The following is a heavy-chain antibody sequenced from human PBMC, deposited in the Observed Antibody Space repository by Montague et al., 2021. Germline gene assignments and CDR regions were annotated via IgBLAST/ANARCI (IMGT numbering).Heavy chain of an antibody. Sequence: DPLSLPCVVYGGSLSEYYWAWIRQSPEKGLEWIGEVRHIGSTNYNPSLKSRVTMSVDKSKNHFSLKLRAVTAADTAVYYCASDRGPFDYWGQGTVVTVSS. V-gene: IGHV4-34*01. D-gene: IGHD3-10*01. CDR2: VRHIGST. J-gene: IGHJ4*02. CDR1: GGSLSEYY. CDR3: ASDRGPFDY.